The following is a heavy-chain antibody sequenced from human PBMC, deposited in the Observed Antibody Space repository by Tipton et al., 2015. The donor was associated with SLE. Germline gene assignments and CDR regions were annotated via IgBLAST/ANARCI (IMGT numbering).Heavy chain of an antibody. J-gene: IGHJ2*01. CDR2: INHSGST. D-gene: IGHD1-26*01. Sequence: TLSLTCAVYGGSFSGYYWSWIRQPPGKGLEWIGEINHSGSTNYNPSLKSRVTISVDTSKNQFSLRLTSLTAADTAVYYCARARVNTVDSGSLYFDLWGRGTLVTVSS. CDR1: GGSFSGYY. V-gene: IGHV4-34*01. CDR3: ARARVNTVDSGSLYFDL.